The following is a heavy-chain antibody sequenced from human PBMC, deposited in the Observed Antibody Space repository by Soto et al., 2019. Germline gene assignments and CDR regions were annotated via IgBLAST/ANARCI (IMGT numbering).Heavy chain of an antibody. V-gene: IGHV1-69*13. Sequence: SVKVSCKASGCTFSSYAISCVRQAPGQVLEWMGGIIPIFGTANYAQKFQGRVTITADESTSTAYMELSSLRSEDTAVYYCARDMSSGWPTDYYYYGMDVWGQGTTVTVSS. CDR1: GCTFSSYA. J-gene: IGHJ6*02. CDR3: ARDMSSGWPTDYYYYGMDV. CDR2: IIPIFGTA. D-gene: IGHD6-19*01.